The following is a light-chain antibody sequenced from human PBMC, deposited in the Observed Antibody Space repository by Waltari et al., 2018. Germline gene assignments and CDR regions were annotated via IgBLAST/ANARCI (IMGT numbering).Light chain of an antibody. J-gene: IGLJ1*01. V-gene: IGLV3-21*02. CDR3: QVWDSSSDRV. CDR2: DDS. CDR1: FIGSKS. Sequence: SYVLTQPPSVSVAPGQTARITCGGNFIGSKSVHWYQQKPGQAPVLVVYDDSDRPSGISERFSGSNSENTATLTISRVEAGDEADYYCQVWDSSSDRVFGAGTKVTVL.